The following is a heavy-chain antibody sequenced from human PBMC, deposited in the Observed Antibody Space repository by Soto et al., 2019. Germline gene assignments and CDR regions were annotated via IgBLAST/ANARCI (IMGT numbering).Heavy chain of an antibody. V-gene: IGHV1-3*01. Sequence: QVHLVQSGAEVKKPGASVKVSCKASGYTFSNYGIHWVRQAPGQRLEWMGWINAGNGNTMYSEKFQGRVTITRDTSASTAYMELSSLRSEDTAVYYCARSGYSSGWYHWYFDFWGRGTLVTVSS. CDR3: ARSGYSSGWYHWYFDF. CDR1: GYTFSNYG. D-gene: IGHD6-19*01. J-gene: IGHJ2*01. CDR2: INAGNGNT.